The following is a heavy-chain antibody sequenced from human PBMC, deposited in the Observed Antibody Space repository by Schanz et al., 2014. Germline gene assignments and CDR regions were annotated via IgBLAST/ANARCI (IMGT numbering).Heavy chain of an antibody. CDR3: ARDGEAAAGCDY. V-gene: IGHV1-18*01. CDR1: GYSFTDYA. J-gene: IGHJ4*02. Sequence: QVQLVQSGVEVKRPGASVRVSCKASGYSFTDYAIHWVRQAPGQGLEWMGWISGYNGDTNYAPKFQDRVTMTTDTSTGITSLELRNLKSDDTAVYYCARDGEAAAGCDYWGQGTLLTVSS. CDR2: ISGYNGDT. D-gene: IGHD6-13*01.